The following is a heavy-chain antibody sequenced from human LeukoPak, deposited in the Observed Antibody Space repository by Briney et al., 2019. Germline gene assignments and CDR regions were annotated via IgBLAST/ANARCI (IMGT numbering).Heavy chain of an antibody. J-gene: IGHJ4*02. D-gene: IGHD1-26*01. Sequence: NSSETLSLTCTVSGGSISSYYWSWIRQPPGKGLEWIGYIYYSGSTNYNPSLKSRVTISVDTSKNQFSLKLSSVTAADTAVYYCARVGRYSGKYYFDYWGQGTLVTVSS. CDR1: GGSISSYY. CDR3: ARVGRYSGKYYFDY. V-gene: IGHV4-59*12. CDR2: IYYSGST.